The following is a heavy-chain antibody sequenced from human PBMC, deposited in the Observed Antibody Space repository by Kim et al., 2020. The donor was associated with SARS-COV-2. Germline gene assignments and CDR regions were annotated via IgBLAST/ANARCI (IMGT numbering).Heavy chain of an antibody. V-gene: IGHV4-34*01. CDR2: INHSGGT. CDR1: GGSFSAYY. D-gene: IGHD6-19*01. CDR3: ARGTRPGLVRGPYYYYMD. J-gene: IGHJ6*03. Sequence: SETLSLTCAVYGGSFSAYYWSWIRQPPGKGLEWIGEINHSGGTNYNPSLKSRVTISVDTSKNQFSLKLSSVTAADTAVYYCARGTRPGLVRGPYYYYMD.